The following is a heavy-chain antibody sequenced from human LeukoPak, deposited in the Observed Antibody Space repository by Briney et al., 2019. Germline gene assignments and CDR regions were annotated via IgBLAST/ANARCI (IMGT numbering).Heavy chain of an antibody. CDR2: IIPIFGTA. D-gene: IGHD3-22*01. J-gene: IGHJ4*02. V-gene: IGHV1-69*05. Sequence: ASVKVSCKASGGTFGSYAISWVRQAPGQGLEWMGGIIPIFGTANYAQKFQGRVTITTDESTSTAYMELSSLRSEDTAVYYCARVPTNYYDSSGFDYWGQGTLVTVSS. CDR1: GGTFGSYA. CDR3: ARVPTNYYDSSGFDY.